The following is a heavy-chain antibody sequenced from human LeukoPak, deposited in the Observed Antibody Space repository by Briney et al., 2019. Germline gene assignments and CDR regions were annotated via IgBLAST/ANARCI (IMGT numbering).Heavy chain of an antibody. CDR1: GFTVSSNY. J-gene: IGHJ3*02. V-gene: IGHV3-66*01. CDR2: FYSGGST. Sequence: PGGSLRLSCAASGFTVSSNYVSWVRQAPGKGLEWVSVFYSGGSTYYADFAKGRFTISRDNSKNTLYLQMNSLRAEDTAVYYCARKLLLSTALAAFDIWGQGTMVTVSS. D-gene: IGHD2-15*01. CDR3: ARKLLLSTALAAFDI.